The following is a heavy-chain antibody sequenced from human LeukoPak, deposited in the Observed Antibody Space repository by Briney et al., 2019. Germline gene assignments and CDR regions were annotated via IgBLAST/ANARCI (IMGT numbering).Heavy chain of an antibody. CDR1: GGSFSGYY. D-gene: IGHD6-19*01. J-gene: IGHJ1*01. CDR3: ARGTTRRETGYSSGWYSGYFQH. Sequence: SETLSLTCAVYGGSFSGYYWSWIRQPPGKGLEWIGEINHSGSTNYNPSLKSRVTISVDTSKNQFSLKLSSVTAADTAVYYCARGTTRRETGYSSGWYSGYFQHWGQGTLVTVSS. CDR2: INHSGST. V-gene: IGHV4-34*01.